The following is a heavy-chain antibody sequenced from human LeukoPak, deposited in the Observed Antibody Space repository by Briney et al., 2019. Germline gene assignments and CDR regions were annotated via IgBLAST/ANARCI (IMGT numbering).Heavy chain of an antibody. CDR3: ARERRYCSGDNYYSGHDY. Sequence: PGGSLRLSCAVSGFTVSSNYMSWVRQAPGKGLEWVSLIHSGGNTDYADSLKDRVTISRDSSKNMVNPQINSLRPEDTAVYYCARERRYCSGDNYYSGHDYWGQGTLVIVSS. J-gene: IGHJ4*02. V-gene: IGHV3-53*01. CDR1: GFTVSSNY. CDR2: IHSGGNT. D-gene: IGHD2-15*01.